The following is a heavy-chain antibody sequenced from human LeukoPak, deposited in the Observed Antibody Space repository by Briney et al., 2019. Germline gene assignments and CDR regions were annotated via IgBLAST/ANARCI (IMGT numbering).Heavy chain of an antibody. CDR2: IYYSGST. CDR1: GGSISSSSYY. V-gene: IGHV4-39*01. Sequence: SETLSLTCTVSGGSISSSSYYWGWIRQPPGNGLEWIGSIYYSGSTYYNPSLKSRVTISVDTSKNQFSLKLSSVTAADTAVYYCARQGTYYDFWSGQYAPSWFDPWGQGTLVTVSS. CDR3: ARQGTYYDFWSGQYAPSWFDP. D-gene: IGHD3-3*01. J-gene: IGHJ5*02.